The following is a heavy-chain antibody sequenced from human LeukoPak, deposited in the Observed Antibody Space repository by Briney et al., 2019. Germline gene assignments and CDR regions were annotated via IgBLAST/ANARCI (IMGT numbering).Heavy chain of an antibody. J-gene: IGHJ4*02. CDR2: INTDGSST. CDR3: ARLLTGVPDY. V-gene: IGHV3-74*01. D-gene: IGHD1-14*01. Sequence: GGSLRLSCAASGFTFSSHWMHWVRQAPGKGLVWVSRINTDGSSTNYADSVKGRFTISRDNAKNSLYLQMNSLRAEDTAVYYCARLLTGVPDYWGQGTLVTVSS. CDR1: GFTFSSHW.